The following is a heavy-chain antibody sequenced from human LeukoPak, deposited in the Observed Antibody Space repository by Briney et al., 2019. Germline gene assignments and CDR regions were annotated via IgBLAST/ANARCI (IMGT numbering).Heavy chain of an antibody. CDR1: GFTFSSYA. V-gene: IGHV3-30*02. CDR2: IRYDGGST. CDR3: AKDRTYYDSSGYYQRPHFDY. D-gene: IGHD3-22*01. Sequence: PGGSLRLSCAASGFTFSSYAMHWVRQAPGKGLEWVAFIRYDGGSTYYADSVKGRFTISRDNSKNTLYLQMNSLRAEDTAVYYCAKDRTYYDSSGYYQRPHFDYWGQGTLVTVSS. J-gene: IGHJ4*02.